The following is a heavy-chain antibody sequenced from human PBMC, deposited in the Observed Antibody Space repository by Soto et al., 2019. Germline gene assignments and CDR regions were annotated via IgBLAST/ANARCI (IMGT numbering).Heavy chain of an antibody. CDR3: ARRYGGNLDY. CDR2: IYYSGST. V-gene: IGHV4-39*01. CDR1: GGSISSSSYY. Sequence: PSETLSLTCTVSGGSISSSSYYWGWIRQPPGKGLEWIASIYYSGSTYYNPSLKSRVTISVDTSKNQFSLKLSSVTAADTAVYYCARRYGGNLDYWGQGTLVTVSS. D-gene: IGHD1-26*01. J-gene: IGHJ4*02.